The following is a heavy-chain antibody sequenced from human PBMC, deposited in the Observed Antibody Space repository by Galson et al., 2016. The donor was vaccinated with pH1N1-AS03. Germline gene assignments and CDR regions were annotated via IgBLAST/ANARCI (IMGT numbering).Heavy chain of an antibody. CDR3: PRHMGNSWHDGLDF. Sequence: QSGAEVKKPGESLKISCKGSRDSFTNHWIAWVRQMTGKGLEWMAIIYPLDSDIRYSPSFQGQVTISADMSISTAYLEWSSLKASDTAIYYCPRHMGNSWHDGLDFWGPGTLVTVSS. D-gene: IGHD2-8*01. CDR2: IYPLDSDI. V-gene: IGHV5-51*01. CDR1: RDSFTNHW. J-gene: IGHJ4*02.